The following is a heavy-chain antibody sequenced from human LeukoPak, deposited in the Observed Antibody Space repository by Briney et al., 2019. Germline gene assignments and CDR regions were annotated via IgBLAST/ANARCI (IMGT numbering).Heavy chain of an antibody. CDR2: ISSSGSTI. J-gene: IGHJ4*02. Sequence: GGSLRLSCAASGFTFGDYYMSWIRQAPGKGLEWVSYISSSGSTIYYADSVKGRFTISRDNAKNSLYLQMNSLRAEDTAVYYCASSYTAMVLFDYWGQGTLVTVSS. CDR1: GFTFGDYY. CDR3: ASSYTAMVLFDY. D-gene: IGHD5-18*01. V-gene: IGHV3-11*01.